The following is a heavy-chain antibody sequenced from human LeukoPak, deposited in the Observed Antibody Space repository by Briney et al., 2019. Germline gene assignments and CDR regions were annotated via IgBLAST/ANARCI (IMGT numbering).Heavy chain of an antibody. D-gene: IGHD6-19*01. CDR2: IFGSGGSA. Sequence: GGSLRPSCAASGFTFNTYAMYWVRQAPGKGLEWVSGIFGSGGSAHYADSVKGRFTISRDNSRNTVYLQMNSLRAEDTAVYYCAKTTTGYSSGRYPGWPADSWGQGALVTVSS. J-gene: IGHJ4*02. V-gene: IGHV3-23*01. CDR1: GFTFNTYA. CDR3: AKTTTGYSSGRYPGWPADS.